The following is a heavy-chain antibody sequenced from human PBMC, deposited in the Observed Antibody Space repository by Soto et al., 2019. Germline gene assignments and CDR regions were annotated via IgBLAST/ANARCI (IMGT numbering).Heavy chain of an antibody. CDR3: ARGNTRVRGVIHYYYYMDV. CDR2: INAGNGNT. V-gene: IGHV1-3*01. CDR1: GYTFTSYA. J-gene: IGHJ6*03. D-gene: IGHD3-10*01. Sequence: ASVKVSCKASGYTFTSYAMHWVRQAPGQRLEWMGWINAGNGNTKYSQKFQGRVTITRDTSASTAYMELSSLRSEDTAVYYCARGNTRVRGVIHYYYYMDVWGKGTTVTVSS.